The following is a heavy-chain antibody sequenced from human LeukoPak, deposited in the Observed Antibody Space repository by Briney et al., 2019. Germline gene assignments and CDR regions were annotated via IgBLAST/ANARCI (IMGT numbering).Heavy chain of an antibody. D-gene: IGHD2-15*01. Sequence: GGSLRLSCAASGFTFSSYSMNWVRQAPGKGLEWVSSISSSSSYIYYADSVKGRFTISRDNAKNSLYLQMNSRRAEDTAVYYCGVVAATYYYYGMDVWGQGTTVTVSS. CDR3: GVVAATYYYYGMDV. J-gene: IGHJ6*02. CDR1: GFTFSSYS. CDR2: ISSSSSYI. V-gene: IGHV3-21*01.